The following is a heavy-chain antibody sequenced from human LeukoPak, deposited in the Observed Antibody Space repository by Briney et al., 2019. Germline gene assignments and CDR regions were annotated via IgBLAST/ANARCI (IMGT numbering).Heavy chain of an antibody. CDR1: GFTFSSYA. Sequence: HPGGSLRLSCAASGFTFSSYAMSWDRQAPGKGLEWVSAISGSGGSTYYADSVKGRFTISRDNSKNTLYLQMNSLRAEDTAVYYCAKSGALLLWFGELLDYFDYWGQGTLVTVSS. V-gene: IGHV3-23*01. D-gene: IGHD3-10*01. CDR3: AKSGALLLWFGELLDYFDY. J-gene: IGHJ4*02. CDR2: ISGSGGST.